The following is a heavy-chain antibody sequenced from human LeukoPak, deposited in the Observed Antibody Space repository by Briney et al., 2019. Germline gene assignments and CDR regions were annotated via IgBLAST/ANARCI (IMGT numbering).Heavy chain of an antibody. CDR1: KFSFGTYE. CDR3: ATLHLVTGNAPPAIDV. J-gene: IGHJ3*01. V-gene: IGHV3-48*03. CDR2: ISSSGNSI. D-gene: IGHD2-21*01. Sequence: GGSLRLSCVASKFSFGTYEMNWVRQAPGKGLEWISYISSSGNSIHYSDSVEGRFTVSRDDAKNSLYLQMDSLRVDDTGMYYCATLHLVTGNAPPAIDVWGQGTMVIVSS.